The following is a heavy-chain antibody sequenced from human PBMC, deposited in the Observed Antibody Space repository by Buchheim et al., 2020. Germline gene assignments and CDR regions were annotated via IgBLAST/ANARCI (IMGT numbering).Heavy chain of an antibody. CDR2: INSDGSST. Sequence: EVQLVESGGGLVQPGGSLRLSCAASGFTFSNYWMHWVRQAPGKGLVWVSRINSDGSSTSYADSVKGRFTISRDNAKNRLVLQMNSLRAEDTAVYYCARAYGGDFWSGYHYGMDVWGQGTT. J-gene: IGHJ6*02. V-gene: IGHV3-74*01. CDR1: GFTFSNYW. CDR3: ARAYGGDFWSGYHYGMDV. D-gene: IGHD3-3*01.